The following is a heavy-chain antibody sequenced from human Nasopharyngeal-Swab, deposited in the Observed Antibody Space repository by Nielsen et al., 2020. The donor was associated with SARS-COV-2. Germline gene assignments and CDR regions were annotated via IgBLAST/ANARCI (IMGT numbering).Heavy chain of an antibody. D-gene: IGHD3-22*01. V-gene: IGHV1-2*02. CDR1: GYTFTGYY. CDR2: INPNSGGT. J-gene: IGHJ3*02. CDR3: ARDSLIMIVVVGWAFDI. Sequence: ASFKVSCNASGYTFTGYYMHWVLQAPGHGLEWMGWINPNSGGTNYAQKFQGRVTMTRDTSISTAYMELSRLRSDDTAVYYCARDSLIMIVVVGWAFDIWGQGTMVTVSS.